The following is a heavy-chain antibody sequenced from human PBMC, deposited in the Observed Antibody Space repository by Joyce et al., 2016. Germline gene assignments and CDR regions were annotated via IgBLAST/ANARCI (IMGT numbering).Heavy chain of an antibody. CDR2: ISDDGSNK. Sequence: QVQLVESGGGVGQPGRSLRLSCEASGFSFSNYAVHWVRQAPGKGLDWVAVISDDGSNKYYANSVRGRFTISRDNSQNTLYLQMNSLRPEDTAVYYCHSEIASIDFDCWGQGTLVTVSS. J-gene: IGHJ4*02. D-gene: IGHD5-24*01. CDR1: GFSFSNYA. CDR3: HSEIASIDFDC. V-gene: IGHV3-30-3*01.